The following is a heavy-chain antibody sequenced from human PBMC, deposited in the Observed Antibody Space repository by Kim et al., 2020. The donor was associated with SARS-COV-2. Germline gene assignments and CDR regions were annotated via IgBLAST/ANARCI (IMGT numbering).Heavy chain of an antibody. J-gene: IGHJ4*02. CDR1: GGSISSNS. Sequence: SETLSLTCTVSGGSISSNSWIWIRHRPGKGMERVWFIYYSCSTNYNSTPTSQIPITIAISTNKNPLSLMLVTATDADAAYYSCASLYVYFASVLGVQGT. D-gene: IGHD3-9*01. V-gene: IGHV4-59*12. CDR3: ASLYVYFASVL. CDR2: IYYSCST.